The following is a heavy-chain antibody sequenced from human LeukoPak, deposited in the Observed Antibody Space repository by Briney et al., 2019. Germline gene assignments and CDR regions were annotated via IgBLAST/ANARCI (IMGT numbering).Heavy chain of an antibody. V-gene: IGHV1-24*01. Sequence: GASVKVSCKVSGYTLTELSMHWVRQAPGKGLEWMGGFDPEDGETIYAQKFQGRVTMTTDTSTSTAYMELRSLRSDDTAVYYCASAPYFAPLDYWGQGTLVTVSS. CDR2: FDPEDGET. D-gene: IGHD2/OR15-2a*01. J-gene: IGHJ4*02. CDR3: ASAPYFAPLDY. CDR1: GYTLTELS.